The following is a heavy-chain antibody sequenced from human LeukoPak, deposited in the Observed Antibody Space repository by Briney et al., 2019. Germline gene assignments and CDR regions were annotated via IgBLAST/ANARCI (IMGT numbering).Heavy chain of an antibody. CDR1: GYSFTSYW. D-gene: IGHD1-26*01. J-gene: IGHJ4*02. Sequence: GESLKISCKGSGYSFTSYWIGWVRQIPGKGLEWMGNIYPGDSDTRYSPSFRGQVTISADKSISTAYLQWSSLKASDTAMYYCARHSGTDSPGFDYWGQGTLVTVSS. CDR2: IYPGDSDT. CDR3: ARHSGTDSPGFDY. V-gene: IGHV5-51*01.